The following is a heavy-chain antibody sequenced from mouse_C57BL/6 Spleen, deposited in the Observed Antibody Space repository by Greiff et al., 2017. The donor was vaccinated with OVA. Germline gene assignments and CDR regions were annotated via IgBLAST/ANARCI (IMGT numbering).Heavy chain of an antibody. D-gene: IGHD1-1*01. CDR2: IYPGDGDT. CDR1: GYAFSSYW. CDR3: ASTTVADRGYAMDY. J-gene: IGHJ4*01. Sequence: QVQLKQSGAELVKPGASVKISCKASGYAFSSYWMNWVKQRPGKGLEWIGQIYPGDGDTNYNGKFKGKAPLTSETSSSTAYMQLSSLTSEDAAVDVCASTTVADRGYAMDYWGQGTSVTVSS. V-gene: IGHV1-80*01.